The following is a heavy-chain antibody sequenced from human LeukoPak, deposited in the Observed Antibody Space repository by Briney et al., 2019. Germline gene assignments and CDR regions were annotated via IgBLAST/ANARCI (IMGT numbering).Heavy chain of an antibody. CDR3: ARDHVVGFSYYYGMDV. J-gene: IGHJ6*02. D-gene: IGHD3-10*01. CDR2: IYYSGSI. CDR1: GGSISSGGYY. V-gene: IGHV4-31*03. Sequence: SETLSLTCTVSGGSISSGGYYWSWIRQHPGKGLEWIGYIYYSGSIYYNPSLKSRVTISVDTSKNQFSLKLSSVTAADTAVYYCARDHVVGFSYYYGMDVWGQGTTVTVSS.